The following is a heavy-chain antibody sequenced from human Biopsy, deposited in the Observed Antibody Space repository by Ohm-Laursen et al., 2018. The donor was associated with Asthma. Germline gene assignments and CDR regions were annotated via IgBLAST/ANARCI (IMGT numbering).Heavy chain of an antibody. V-gene: IGHV5-51*01. Sequence: ESLRISCKGSGYSFSNYWIGWVRQMPGKGLEWMGIIYPRDSDTRYSPSSQGQFTMSSDKSISTAYLQWSSLKASDTAMYHCARRIYDIWTGSHHWYFDLWGRGTLVTVSS. J-gene: IGHJ2*01. CDR3: ARRIYDIWTGSHHWYFDL. D-gene: IGHD3-9*01. CDR2: IYPRDSDT. CDR1: GYSFSNYW.